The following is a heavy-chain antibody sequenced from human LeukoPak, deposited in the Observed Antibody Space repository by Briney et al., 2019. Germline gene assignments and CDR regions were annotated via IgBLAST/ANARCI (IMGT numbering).Heavy chain of an antibody. Sequence: GESLKISCKGSRYNFRIYWIAWVRQMPGKGLEWMGIVYPDDSETRYSPSFQGQVTISADKSINTAYLQWSSLKASDTAMYYCARLASIATRPAGDWGQGTLVTVSS. V-gene: IGHV5-51*01. CDR3: ARLASIATRPAGD. D-gene: IGHD6-6*01. CDR2: VYPDDSET. CDR1: RYNFRIYW. J-gene: IGHJ4*02.